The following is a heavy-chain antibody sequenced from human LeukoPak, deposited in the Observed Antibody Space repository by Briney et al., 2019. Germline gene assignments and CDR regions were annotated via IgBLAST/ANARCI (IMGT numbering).Heavy chain of an antibody. D-gene: IGHD3-3*01. CDR2: FDAEDGET. CDR3: ATADDFWSARGGMDV. CDR1: GYTLTELS. Sequence: ASVKVSCKVFGYTLTELSIHWVRQAPGKGLEWMGGFDAEDGETIYAQKFQGRVTMTEDTSTDTAYMELSSLRSEDTAVYYCATADDFWSARGGMDVWGQGTTVTVSS. J-gene: IGHJ6*02. V-gene: IGHV1-24*01.